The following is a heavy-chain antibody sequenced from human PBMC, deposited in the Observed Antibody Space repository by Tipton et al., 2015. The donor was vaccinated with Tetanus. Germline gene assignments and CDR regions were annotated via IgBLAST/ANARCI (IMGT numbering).Heavy chain of an antibody. Sequence: TLSLTCTVSDVSISDYYWTWIRQPAGKGLEWIGHIYSGGGTYYNPSLKSRVTISVDTSKNHFSLRLSSVTAADTAVYYCARAGRPLGETRRVYRVPLWYFDLWGRGTPVTVSS. J-gene: IGHJ2*01. CDR1: DVSISDYY. CDR3: ARAGRPLGETRRVYRVPLWYFDL. D-gene: IGHD3-10*01. CDR2: IYSGGGT. V-gene: IGHV4-4*07.